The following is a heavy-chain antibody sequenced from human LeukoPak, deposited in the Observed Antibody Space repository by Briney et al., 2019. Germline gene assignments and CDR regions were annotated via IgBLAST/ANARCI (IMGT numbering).Heavy chain of an antibody. J-gene: IGHJ4*02. CDR3: AKSRAYCGGDCYYTN. V-gene: IGHV3-23*01. CDR1: EFTFTNYA. D-gene: IGHD2-21*02. Sequence: GGSLRLSCAASEFTFTNYAMAWVRQGPGKGLEWVSSISSSGVDTYYADSVKGRFTISRDNSKNTLYLQMNSLRAEDTAVYYCAKSRAYCGGDCYYTNWGQGTLVTVSS. CDR2: ISSSGVDT.